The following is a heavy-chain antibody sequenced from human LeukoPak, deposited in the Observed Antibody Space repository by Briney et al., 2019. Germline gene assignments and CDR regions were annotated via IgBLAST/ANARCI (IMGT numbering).Heavy chain of an antibody. CDR1: GASISSGGNH. Sequence: SQTLSLTCTVSGASISSGGNHWSWIRQHPGKGLEWIGHISYSGNTNYKSSLKSRVTISLGTSKNQFSLRLSSVTAADTAVYYCASDLRFYFDTSGYYFDFWGRGALVTVSS. J-gene: IGHJ4*02. D-gene: IGHD3-22*01. CDR2: ISYSGNT. V-gene: IGHV4-31*03. CDR3: ASDLRFYFDTSGYYFDF.